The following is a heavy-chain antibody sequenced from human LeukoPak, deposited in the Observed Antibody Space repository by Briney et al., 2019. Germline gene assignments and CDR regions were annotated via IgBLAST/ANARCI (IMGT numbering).Heavy chain of an antibody. CDR2: INPNSGGT. V-gene: IGHV1-2*02. Sequence: ASVKVSCKASGYTLTGYYMHWVRQAPGQGLEWMGWINPNSGGTNYAQKFQGRVTMTRDTSISTAYMELSRLRSDDTAVYYCASPYSSSWYAAFDIWGQGTMVTVSS. CDR3: ASPYSSSWYAAFDI. D-gene: IGHD6-13*01. CDR1: GYTLTGYY. J-gene: IGHJ3*02.